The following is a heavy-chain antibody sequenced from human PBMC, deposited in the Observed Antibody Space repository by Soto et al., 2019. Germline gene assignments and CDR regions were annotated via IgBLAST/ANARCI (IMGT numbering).Heavy chain of an antibody. J-gene: IGHJ4*02. CDR3: AKGEEYCSGGSCYVY. CDR2: ISYDGSNK. V-gene: IGHV3-30*18. D-gene: IGHD2-15*01. CDR1: GFTFSSYG. Sequence: QVQLVESGGGVVQPGRSLRLSCAASGFTFSSYGMHWVRQAPGKGLEWVAVISYDGSNKYYADSVKGRFTISRDNSKNTLYLQMNSLRAEDTAVYYWAKGEEYCSGGSCYVYWGQGTLVTVSS.